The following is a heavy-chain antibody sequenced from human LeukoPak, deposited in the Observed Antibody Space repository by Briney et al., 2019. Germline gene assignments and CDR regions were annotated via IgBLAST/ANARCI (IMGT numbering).Heavy chain of an antibody. CDR3: ARSITMIVGVDAFDI. V-gene: IGHV1-2*06. D-gene: IGHD3-22*01. CDR1: GYTFTGYY. J-gene: IGHJ3*02. Sequence: ASVKVPCKASGYTFTGYYMHWVRQAPGQGLEWMGRIDPNSGGTNYAQKFQGRVTMTRDTSISTAYMELSRLRSDDTAVYYCARSITMIVGVDAFDIWGQGTMVTVSS. CDR2: IDPNSGGT.